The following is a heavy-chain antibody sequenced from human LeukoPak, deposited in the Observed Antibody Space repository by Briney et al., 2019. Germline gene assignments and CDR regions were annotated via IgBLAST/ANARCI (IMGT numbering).Heavy chain of an antibody. D-gene: IGHD6-19*01. CDR2: ISGSGDST. CDR1: GFTFSSYA. Sequence: GGSLRLSCAASGFTFSSYAMSWVRQAPGKGLEWVSAISGSGDSTYSTDSVKGRFTISRDNSKNTLYLQMSSLRAEDTAVYYCVRKIAVAGYYFDYWGQGTLVTVSS. CDR3: VRKIAVAGYYFDY. J-gene: IGHJ4*02. V-gene: IGHV3-23*01.